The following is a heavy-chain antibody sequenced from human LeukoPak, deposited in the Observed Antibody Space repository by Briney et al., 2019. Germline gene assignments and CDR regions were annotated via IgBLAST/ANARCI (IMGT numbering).Heavy chain of an antibody. CDR1: GFTFSSYA. CDR2: ISYDGSNK. CDR3: ARATDGPGTYGMDV. D-gene: IGHD5-24*01. Sequence: GGYLRLSCAASGFTFSSYAMHWVRQAPGKGLEWVAVISYDGSNKYYADSVKGRFTISRDNSKNTLYLQMNSLRAEDTAVYYCARATDGPGTYGMDVWGQGTTVTVSS. J-gene: IGHJ6*02. V-gene: IGHV3-30-3*01.